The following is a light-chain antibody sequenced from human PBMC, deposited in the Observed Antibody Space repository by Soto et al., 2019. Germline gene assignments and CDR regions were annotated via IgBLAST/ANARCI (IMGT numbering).Light chain of an antibody. CDR3: QVWDRSSDHVV. V-gene: IGLV3-21*04. CDR2: YNS. Sequence: SYELTQPPSVSVAPGKTAMITCGGDNIGNKSVHWYQQKPGQAPVVVINYNSDRPSGIPDRFSGSNSGSTATLTITRVEAGDEADYYCQVWDRSSDHVVFGGGTKVTVL. CDR1: NIGNKS. J-gene: IGLJ2*01.